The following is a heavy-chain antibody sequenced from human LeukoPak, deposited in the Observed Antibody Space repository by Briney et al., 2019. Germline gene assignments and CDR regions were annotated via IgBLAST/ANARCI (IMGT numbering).Heavy chain of an antibody. V-gene: IGHV1-2*02. D-gene: IGHD3-9*01. J-gene: IGHJ4*02. CDR2: INPNSGGT. Sequence: ASVKVSCKASGYTFTGYYMHWVRQAPGQGLEWMGWINPNSGGTNYAQKFQGRVTMTRDTSISAAYMELSRLRSDDTAVYYCARGHYDILTGYYSDYWGQGTLVTVSS. CDR1: GYTFTGYY. CDR3: ARGHYDILTGYYSDY.